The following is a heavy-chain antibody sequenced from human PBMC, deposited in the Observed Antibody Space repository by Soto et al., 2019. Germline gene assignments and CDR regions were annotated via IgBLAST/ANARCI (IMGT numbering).Heavy chain of an antibody. Sequence: SVKVSCKASGGTFSSYAISWVRQAPGQGLEWMGGIIPISDTTNYAQKFQGRVTITADESTSTAYMELSSLRSEDTAVYYCARSQGSSTSLEIYYYYYYGMDVWGQGTTVTSP. CDR1: GGTFSSYA. J-gene: IGHJ6*02. V-gene: IGHV1-69*13. D-gene: IGHD2-2*01. CDR3: ARSQGSSTSLEIYYYYYYGMDV. CDR2: IIPISDTT.